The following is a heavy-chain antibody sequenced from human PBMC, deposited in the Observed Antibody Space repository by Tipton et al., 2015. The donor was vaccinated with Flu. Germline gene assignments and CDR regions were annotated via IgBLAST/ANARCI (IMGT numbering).Heavy chain of an antibody. CDR2: IKTDGSGV. J-gene: IGHJ2*01. V-gene: IGHV3-74*01. D-gene: IGHD6-13*01. CDR1: GFTFITYW. CDR3: ARDLGIAAHDWYFDL. Sequence: SLSLSCVASGFTFITYWMHWVRQAPGKGLVWVSRIKTDGSGVSYADSVKGRFTNSRDNAKNTLYLQMNSLRADDTAVYYCARDLGIAAHDWYFDLWGRSTMVTVSS.